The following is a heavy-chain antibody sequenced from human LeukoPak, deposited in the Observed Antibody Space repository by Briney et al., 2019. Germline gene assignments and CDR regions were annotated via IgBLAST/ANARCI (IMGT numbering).Heavy chain of an antibody. D-gene: IGHD6-19*01. CDR1: GFTFSSYG. CDR2: ISYDGSNK. J-gene: IGHJ4*02. Sequence: GRSLRLSCAASGFTFSSYGMHWVRQAPGKGLGWVAVISYDGSNKYYADSVKGGFTISRDNSKNTLYLQMNSLRAEDTAVYYCAKDLSLGGSGCPDYWGQGTLVTVSS. CDR3: AKDLSLGGSGCPDY. V-gene: IGHV3-30*18.